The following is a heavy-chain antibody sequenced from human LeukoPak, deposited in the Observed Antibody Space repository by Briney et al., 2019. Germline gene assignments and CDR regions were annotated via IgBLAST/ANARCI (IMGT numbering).Heavy chain of an antibody. CDR2: IHYSGST. CDR1: GGSISSYY. CDR3: ARVRDRSSYFYDLDY. Sequence: SETLSVTCTVSGGSISSYYWSWIRQPRGKGLEWIGCIHYSGSTNYNPSLKSRVTISVDTSKNQFSLKLSSVTAADTAVYYCARVRDRSSYFYDLDYWGQGTLVTVSS. J-gene: IGHJ4*02. V-gene: IGHV4-59*01. D-gene: IGHD3-22*01.